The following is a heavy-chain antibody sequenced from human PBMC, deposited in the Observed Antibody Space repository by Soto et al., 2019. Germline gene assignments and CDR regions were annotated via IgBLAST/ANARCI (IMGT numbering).Heavy chain of an antibody. D-gene: IGHD3-10*01. CDR2: ISGSGGST. Sequence: GGSLRLSCAASGFTFSSYAMSWVRQAPGKGLEWVSAISGSGGSTYYADPVKGRFTISRDNPKNTLYLQMNSLRAEDTAVYYCAKVGGYYGSGSYYPGDYYYYMDVWGKGTTVTVSS. CDR3: AKVGGYYGSGSYYPGDYYYYMDV. CDR1: GFTFSSYA. J-gene: IGHJ6*03. V-gene: IGHV3-23*01.